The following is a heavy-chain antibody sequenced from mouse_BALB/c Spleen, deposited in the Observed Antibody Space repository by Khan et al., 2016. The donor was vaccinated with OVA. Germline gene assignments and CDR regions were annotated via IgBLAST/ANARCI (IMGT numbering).Heavy chain of an antibody. CDR1: GYSITSNYA. Sequence: VQLKQSGPGLVKPSQSLSLTCTVTGYSITSNYAWNWIRQFPGNKLEWMGYISYSGSTNYNPSLKSRISITRDTSKNQFILQLNSVTTEDTATYYCARGNYYGYAMDYWGQGTSITVSS. CDR3: ARGNYYGYAMDY. D-gene: IGHD1-1*01. V-gene: IGHV3-2*02. CDR2: ISYSGST. J-gene: IGHJ4*01.